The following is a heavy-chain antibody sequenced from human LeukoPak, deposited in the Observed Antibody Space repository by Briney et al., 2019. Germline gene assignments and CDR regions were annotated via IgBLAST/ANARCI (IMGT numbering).Heavy chain of an antibody. V-gene: IGHV3-23*01. CDR2: MSGSGGST. J-gene: IGHJ6*03. CDR3: AKGRSSSWAYYYYMDV. CDR1: GFTFSSYG. D-gene: IGHD6-13*01. Sequence: GGTLRLSCAASGFTFSSYGMSGVRQAPGKGMEWVSAMSGSGGSTYYADSGKGGFTISRDNSKNTLYLQMNSLRAEHTAVYSCAKGRSSSWAYYYYMDVWGKGTTVTISS.